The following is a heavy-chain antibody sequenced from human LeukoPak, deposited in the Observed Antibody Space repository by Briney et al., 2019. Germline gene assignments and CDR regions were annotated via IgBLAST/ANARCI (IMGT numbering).Heavy chain of an antibody. J-gene: IGHJ4*02. CDR3: ARLGMAASFDY. CDR2: IHYSGST. Sequence: WETLSLTCTVSGGSMSSYYWSWIRQPPGKGLEWIGYIHYSGSTNYNPPLKSRVTISVGTSKNQFSLKLSSVTAADTAVYYCARLGMAASFDYWGQGTLVTVSS. D-gene: IGHD5-24*01. CDR1: GGSMSSYY. V-gene: IGHV4-59*01.